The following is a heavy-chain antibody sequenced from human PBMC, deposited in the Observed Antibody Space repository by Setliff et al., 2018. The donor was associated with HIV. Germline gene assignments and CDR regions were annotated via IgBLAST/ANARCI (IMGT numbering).Heavy chain of an antibody. V-gene: IGHV3-23*01. CDR3: AKSAYYFNTGGPKGWFDP. Sequence: GGSLRLSCAASGFTFSSFAMNWVRQAPGKGLEWVAGMSGTDNTTFYADSVKGRFSVSRDNSKKTFYMVIDSLRAEDTAVYFCAKSAYYFNTGGPKGWFDPWGQGTLVTVSS. D-gene: IGHD2-8*02. J-gene: IGHJ5*02. CDR2: MSGTDNTT. CDR1: GFTFSSFA.